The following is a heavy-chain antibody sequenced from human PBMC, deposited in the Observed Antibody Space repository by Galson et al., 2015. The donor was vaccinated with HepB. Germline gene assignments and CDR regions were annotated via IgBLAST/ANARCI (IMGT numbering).Heavy chain of an antibody. CDR2: IYYRT. D-gene: IGHD3-16*01. Sequence: TLSLTCTVSGDSISSGGYYWNWIRQHPEKGLEWIGSIYYRTKYNPSFQSRVTMSVETPKNQFSLNLASVTAADTAIYYCAREDEYGRNYVWGQGIRVIVSA. V-gene: IGHV4-31*03. CDR1: GDSISSGGYY. J-gene: IGHJ4*02. CDR3: AREDEYGRNYV.